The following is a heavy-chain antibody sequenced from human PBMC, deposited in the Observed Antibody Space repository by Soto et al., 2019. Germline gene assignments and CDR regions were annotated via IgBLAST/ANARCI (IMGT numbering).Heavy chain of an antibody. V-gene: IGHV4-4*07. CDR3: ARGGGARDRALGHEWWYFDL. Sequence: QVQLQESGPGLVKPSETLSLRCTVSGGSISRYYWSWIRQSAGKGLEWIGRIYNTGSSNYNPSLRSRVSMSVDTSKNQFSLRLTSVTAADTAVYYCARGGGARDRALGHEWWYFDLWGRCTLGTVSP. CDR1: GGSISRYY. CDR2: IYNTGSS. D-gene: IGHD6-6*01. J-gene: IGHJ2*01.